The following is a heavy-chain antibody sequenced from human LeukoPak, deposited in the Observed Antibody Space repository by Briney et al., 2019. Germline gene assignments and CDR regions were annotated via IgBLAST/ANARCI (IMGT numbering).Heavy chain of an antibody. V-gene: IGHV3-74*01. CDR1: GFTFRDYW. J-gene: IGHJ4*02. CDR2: INTDGSIT. Sequence: GGSLRLSCADSGFTFRDYWIHWVRQTPRKGLVWVSRINTDGSITNYADSVKGRFSISRDNAKNTLYLQMSSLRAEDTAVYYCARPYDTRGYFPDYWGQGTLVTVSS. D-gene: IGHD3-22*01. CDR3: ARPYDTRGYFPDY.